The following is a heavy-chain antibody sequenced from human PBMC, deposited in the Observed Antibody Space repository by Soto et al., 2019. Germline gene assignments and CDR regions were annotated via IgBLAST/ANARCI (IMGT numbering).Heavy chain of an antibody. Sequence: QVQLVQSGAEVKKPGSSVKVSCKASGGTFSPYTINWVRQAPGQGLEWMGRIIPFHGVTNYAQKFQARVTITAVKSSSKAYMELSGLRFEDTAMYYCTRDWEITVSTWSFGGFWGRGTLVTVSS. CDR3: TRDWEITVSTWSFGGF. CDR1: GGTFSPYT. J-gene: IGHJ4*02. V-gene: IGHV1-69*08. CDR2: IIPFHGVT. D-gene: IGHD3-10*01.